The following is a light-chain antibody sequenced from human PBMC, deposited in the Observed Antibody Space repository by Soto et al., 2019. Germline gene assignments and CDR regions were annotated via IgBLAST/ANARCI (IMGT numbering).Light chain of an antibody. CDR1: QSVGKY. Sequence: EIVMTQSPATLSVSPGERATLSCRASQSVGKYLVWYQQKPGQAPRLLIYDASNRATGIPARFSGSGSGTDFTLTISSLEPEDFAVYYCQQRSNWPWTFGQGTKVDIK. CDR3: QQRSNWPWT. CDR2: DAS. J-gene: IGKJ1*01. V-gene: IGKV3-11*01.